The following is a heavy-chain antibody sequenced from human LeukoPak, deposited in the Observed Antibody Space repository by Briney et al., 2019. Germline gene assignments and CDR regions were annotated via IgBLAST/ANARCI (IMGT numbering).Heavy chain of an antibody. V-gene: IGHV3-21*04. D-gene: IGHD3-3*01. CDR1: GFTFSSYS. CDR2: ISSSSSYI. Sequence: KTGGSLRLSCAASGFTFSSYSMNWVRQAPGKGLEWVSSISSSSSYIYYADSVKGRFTISRDNSKNTLYLQMNSLRAEDTAVYYCAKGKTYYDFWSGPSQYYFDYWGQGTLVTVSS. J-gene: IGHJ4*02. CDR3: AKGKTYYDFWSGPSQYYFDY.